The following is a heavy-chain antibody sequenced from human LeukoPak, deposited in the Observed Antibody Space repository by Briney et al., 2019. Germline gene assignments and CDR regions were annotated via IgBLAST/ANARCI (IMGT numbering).Heavy chain of an antibody. Sequence: XGSLRLSCAASGFTFSSYSVNWVRQAPGKGLEWVSSISSSSSYIYYADSVKGRFTISRDNSKNTLYLQMNSLRAEDTAVYYCARKGGESSTSHYYYYGMDVWGQGTTVTVSS. CDR3: ARKGGESSTSHYYYYGMDV. CDR2: ISSSSSYI. D-gene: IGHD2-2*01. V-gene: IGHV3-21*01. CDR1: GFTFSSYS. J-gene: IGHJ6*02.